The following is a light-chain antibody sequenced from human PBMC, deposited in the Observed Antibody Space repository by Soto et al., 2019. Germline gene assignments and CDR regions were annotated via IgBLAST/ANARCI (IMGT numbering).Light chain of an antibody. J-gene: IGKJ1*01. CDR3: QQRSDWPWT. Sequence: EIVLTQSPATLSFSPGERGTLSCRASESVTNYLAWYQQKPGQAPRLLVYDVSNRATGIPARFSGGGSGTDFTLTISNLEPEDFAVYYCQQRSDWPWTLGQGTKVDIK. CDR1: ESVTNY. V-gene: IGKV3-11*01. CDR2: DVS.